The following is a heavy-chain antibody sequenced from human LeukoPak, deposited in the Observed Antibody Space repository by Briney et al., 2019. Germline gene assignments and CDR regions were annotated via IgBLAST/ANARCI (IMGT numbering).Heavy chain of an antibody. Sequence: SQTLSLTCAISGDSVSSNSAAWNWIRQSPSRGLEWLGRTYYRSKWYNDYAVSVKSRVTTNPDTSKHQFSLQLNSVAPEDTAVYYCARIGYYGSGSYSLFDYWGQGTLVTVSS. CDR1: GDSVSSNSAA. D-gene: IGHD3-10*01. CDR3: ARIGYYGSGSYSLFDY. J-gene: IGHJ4*02. V-gene: IGHV6-1*01. CDR2: TYYRSKWYN.